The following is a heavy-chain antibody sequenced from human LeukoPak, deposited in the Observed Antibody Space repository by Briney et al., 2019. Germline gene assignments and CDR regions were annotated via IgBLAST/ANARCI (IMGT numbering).Heavy chain of an antibody. CDR2: INPTGGST. Sequence: ASVKVSCKASGYTFTSYYMHWVRQAPGQGLEWMGMINPTGGSTSYAQEFQGRVTMTRDTSTSTVYMELSSLRSEDTAVYYCTRSQYYGMDVWGQGTTVTVSS. CDR3: TRSQYYGMDV. V-gene: IGHV1-46*01. CDR1: GYTFTSYY. J-gene: IGHJ6*02.